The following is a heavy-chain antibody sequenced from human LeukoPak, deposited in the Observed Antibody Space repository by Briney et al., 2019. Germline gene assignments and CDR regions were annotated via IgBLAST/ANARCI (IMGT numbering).Heavy chain of an antibody. Sequence: PSETLSLTCTVSGGSISSYYWSWIRQSPGKGLEWIGYIYYSGSTNYNPSLKSRVTISVDTSKNQFSLKLSSVTAADTAVYYCARDRGVYCSSTSCHRYYFDYWGQGTLVTVSS. CDR3: ARDRGVYCSSTSCHRYYFDY. D-gene: IGHD2-2*01. CDR2: IYYSGST. V-gene: IGHV4-59*01. CDR1: GGSISSYY. J-gene: IGHJ4*02.